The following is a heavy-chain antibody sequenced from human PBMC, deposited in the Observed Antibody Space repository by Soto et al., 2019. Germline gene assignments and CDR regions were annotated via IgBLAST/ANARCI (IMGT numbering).Heavy chain of an antibody. J-gene: IGHJ6*03. CDR2: INDSGNI. CDR3: ARGLILWFGELSRRGGYYYYVDV. Sequence: QVQLQQWGAGLLKPSETLSLTCAVYGGSFSGYQWSWIRQTPGKGLEWIGEINDSGNINYNPSLKSRVTILLDTPKKQISLKLSSVTAADTAVYYCARGLILWFGELSRRGGYYYYVDVWGEGTTVIVSS. V-gene: IGHV4-34*01. CDR1: GGSFSGYQ. D-gene: IGHD3-10*01.